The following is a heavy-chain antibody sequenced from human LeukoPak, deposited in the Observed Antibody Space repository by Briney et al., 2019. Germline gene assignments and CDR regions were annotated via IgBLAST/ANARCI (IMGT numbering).Heavy chain of an antibody. J-gene: IGHJ2*01. CDR3: ARDSGIWYFDL. CDR1: GFTFSSYS. Sequence: PGGSLRLSCAASGFTFSSYSVNWVRQAPGKGLEWVSYISSSSSTIYYADSVKGRFTISRDNAKNSLYLQMNSLRAEDTAVYYCARDSGIWYFDLWGRGTLVTVSS. V-gene: IGHV3-48*01. D-gene: IGHD1-14*01. CDR2: ISSSSSTI.